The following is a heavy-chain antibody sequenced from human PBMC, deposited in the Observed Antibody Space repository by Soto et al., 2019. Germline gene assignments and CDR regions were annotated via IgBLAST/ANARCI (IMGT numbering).Heavy chain of an antibody. CDR2: IYYSGST. V-gene: IGHV4-31*03. J-gene: IGHJ5*02. Sequence: SSETLSLTCTVSGGPISSGGYYWSWIRQHPGKGLEWIGYIYYSGSTYYNPSLKSRVTISVDTSKNQFSLKLSSVTAADTAVYYCARDRKNYYDSSGYNWFDPWGRGTLVTVSS. CDR3: ARDRKNYYDSSGYNWFDP. CDR1: GGPISSGGYY. D-gene: IGHD3-22*01.